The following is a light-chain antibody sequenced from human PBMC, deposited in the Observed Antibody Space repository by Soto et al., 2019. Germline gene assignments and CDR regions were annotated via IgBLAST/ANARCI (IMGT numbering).Light chain of an antibody. Sequence: IVLTQSPATLSLWPGETAVLSCRASQTVNTYQSWYQQRPGQAPRLLIYDASKRVPGIPARFSGSGSGTDFTLTISSLEPEDFALYYCQQRGTSITFGQGTRLEIE. CDR3: QQRGTSIT. J-gene: IGKJ5*01. CDR1: QTVNTY. V-gene: IGKV3-11*01. CDR2: DAS.